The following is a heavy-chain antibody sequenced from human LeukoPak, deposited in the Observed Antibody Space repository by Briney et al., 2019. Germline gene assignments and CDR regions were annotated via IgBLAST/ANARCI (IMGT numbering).Heavy chain of an antibody. D-gene: IGHD2-2*02. V-gene: IGHV1-69*04. CDR2: IIPIFGIA. Sequence: SVKVSCKASGGTFSSYAISWVRQAPGQGLEWMGRIIPIFGIANYAQKFQGRVTITADKSTSTAYMELSSLRSEDTAAYYCARLGCSSTSCYTDYYYYGMDVWGQGTTVTVSS. CDR3: ARLGCSSTSCYTDYYYYGMDV. J-gene: IGHJ6*02. CDR1: GGTFSSYA.